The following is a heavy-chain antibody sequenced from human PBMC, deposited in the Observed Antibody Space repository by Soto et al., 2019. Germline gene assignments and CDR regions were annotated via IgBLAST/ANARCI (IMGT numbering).Heavy chain of an antibody. CDR1: GGSISSSSYY. V-gene: IGHV4-39*01. J-gene: IGHJ6*02. CDR2: IYYSGST. Sequence: PSETLSLTCTVSGGSISSSSYYWGWIRQPPGKGLEWIGSIYYSGSTYYNPSLKSRVTISVDTSKNQFSLKLSSVTAADTAVYYCARLSYQPLLYLHYYGMDVWGQGTTVTVSS. CDR3: ARLSYQPLLYLHYYGMDV. D-gene: IGHD2-2*02.